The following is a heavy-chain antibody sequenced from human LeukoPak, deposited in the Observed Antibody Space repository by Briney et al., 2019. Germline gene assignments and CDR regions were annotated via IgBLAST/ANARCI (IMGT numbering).Heavy chain of an antibody. CDR2: TYYRSKWYY. CDR3: AKESGSSRHYFDY. Sequence: SQTLSLTCAISGDSVSSNRIGWNWLRQSPSGGLEWLGRTYYRSKWYYDYAVSVRSRISINPDTSQNQFSLQLRSVSPEDTAVYYCAKESGSSRHYFDYWGQGTLVTVSS. D-gene: IGHD6-13*01. J-gene: IGHJ4*02. CDR1: GDSVSSNRIG. V-gene: IGHV6-1*01.